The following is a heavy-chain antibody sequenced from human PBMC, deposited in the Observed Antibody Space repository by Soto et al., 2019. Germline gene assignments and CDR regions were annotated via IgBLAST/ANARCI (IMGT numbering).Heavy chain of an antibody. J-gene: IGHJ4*02. CDR2: INHSGRT. Sequence: QVQLKQWGAGLLKPSETLSLTCAVYSGSFSDYYWSWIRQSPGKGLEWIGEINHSGRTNQNPSLGSRVSISVDKSKSQFSLKLSSVTAADKAVYYCERGKWLDNDWGQGTLVTVSS. D-gene: IGHD6-19*01. V-gene: IGHV4-34*01. CDR3: ERGKWLDND. CDR1: SGSFSDYY.